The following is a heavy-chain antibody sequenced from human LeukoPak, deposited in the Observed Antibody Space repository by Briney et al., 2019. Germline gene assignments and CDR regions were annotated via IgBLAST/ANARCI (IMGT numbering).Heavy chain of an antibody. J-gene: IGHJ4*02. CDR2: IKQDGSEK. Sequence: GGSLRLSCAASGFTFSSYWMSWIRQAPGKGLEWVANIKQDGSEKYYVDSVKGRFTISRDNAKNSLYLQMNSLRAEDTAVYYCEADDSSHDYWGQGTLVTVSS. CDR3: EADDSSHDY. V-gene: IGHV3-7*01. CDR1: GFTFSSYW. D-gene: IGHD3-22*01.